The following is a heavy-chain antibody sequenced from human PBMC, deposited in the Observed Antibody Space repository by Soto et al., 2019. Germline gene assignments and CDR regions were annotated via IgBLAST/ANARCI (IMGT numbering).Heavy chain of an antibody. CDR1: VFSFASFS. J-gene: IGHJ4*02. Sequence: VGSLRLSCASSVFSFASFSMNWLRQAPGKGLGWVAVISYDAAKKYYADSVKGRFTIFTDNSKNTLYLQMHSLSAEDTAVYYCARDRDRSLTYYFHCWGQGSLNTVSS. V-gene: IGHV3-30*03. CDR3: ARDRDRSLTYYFHC. D-gene: IGHD3-22*01. CDR2: ISYDAAKK.